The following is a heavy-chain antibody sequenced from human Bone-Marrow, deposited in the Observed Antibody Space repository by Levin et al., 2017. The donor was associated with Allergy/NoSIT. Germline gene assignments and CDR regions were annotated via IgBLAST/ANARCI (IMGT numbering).Heavy chain of an antibody. J-gene: IGHJ4*02. Sequence: SETLSLTCTVSGDSIGSRTYYWSWIRQPAGKRLEWIGRIYTNGVTDYNPSLNSRVSISMDKSKNQFSLNLSSVTAADTAVYYCAATIGFFDYWGQGILVTVSS. V-gene: IGHV4-61*02. D-gene: IGHD3-9*01. CDR1: GDSIGSRTYY. CDR3: AATIGFFDY. CDR2: IYTNGVT.